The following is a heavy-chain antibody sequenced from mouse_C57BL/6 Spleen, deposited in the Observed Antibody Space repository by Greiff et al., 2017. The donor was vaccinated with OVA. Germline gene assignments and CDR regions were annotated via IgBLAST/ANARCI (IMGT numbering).Heavy chain of an antibody. CDR2: IYPGDGDT. CDR1: GYAFSSYW. CDR3: AREEANWGFFDY. V-gene: IGHV1-80*01. Sequence: VQLQQSGAELVKPGASVKISCKASGYAFSSYWMNWVKQRPGKGLEWIGQIYPGDGDTNYHGKFKGKATLTADKSSSTAYMQLSSLTSEDSAVYFCAREEANWGFFDYWGQGTTLTVSS. J-gene: IGHJ2*01. D-gene: IGHD4-1*01.